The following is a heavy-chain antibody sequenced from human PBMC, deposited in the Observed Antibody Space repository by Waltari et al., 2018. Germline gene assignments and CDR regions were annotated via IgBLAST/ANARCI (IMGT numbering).Heavy chain of an antibody. Sequence: QVQLVESGGGAVQPGRSLSLSCAAPGFTFSSYAMHWVRQAPGKGLEWVAVISYNGNDKYYTDSVKGRFTISRDNSKNTLYLQMNSLRPEDTAVYYCAKVPGTSQLYYLDNWGQGTLVTVSS. CDR2: ISYNGNDK. CDR3: AKVPGTSQLYYLDN. V-gene: IGHV3-30*18. CDR1: GFTFSSYA. J-gene: IGHJ4*02. D-gene: IGHD1-1*01.